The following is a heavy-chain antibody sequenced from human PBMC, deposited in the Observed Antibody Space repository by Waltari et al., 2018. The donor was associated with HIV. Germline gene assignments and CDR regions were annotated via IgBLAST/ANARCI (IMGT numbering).Heavy chain of an antibody. CDR1: GFTLTTYA. V-gene: IGHV3-30*01. D-gene: IGHD3-22*01. CDR2: ISYDGSNK. CDR3: ARDSSGYYYVGYGMDV. J-gene: IGHJ6*02. Sequence: QVQLVESGGGVVQPGRSLRLYCAASGFTLTTYAIYWVRQAPGKGLECVAVISYDGSNKYYADSVKGRFTISRDNSKNTLYLQMNSLRAEDTAVYYCARDSSGYYYVGYGMDVWGQGTTVTVSS.